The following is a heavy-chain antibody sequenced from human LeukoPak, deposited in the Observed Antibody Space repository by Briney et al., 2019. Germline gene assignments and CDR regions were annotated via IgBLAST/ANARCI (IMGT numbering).Heavy chain of an antibody. V-gene: IGHV4-38-2*02. Sequence: SETLSLTCSVSGYSISSGYYWGWIRQPPGKGLEWIGSIYHSGSTYYNPSLKSRVTISVDTSKNQFSLKLSSVTAADTAVYYCARYPTGYYYYMDVWGKGTTVTVSS. D-gene: IGHD4-17*01. J-gene: IGHJ6*03. CDR1: GYSISSGYY. CDR2: IYHSGST. CDR3: ARYPTGYYYYMDV.